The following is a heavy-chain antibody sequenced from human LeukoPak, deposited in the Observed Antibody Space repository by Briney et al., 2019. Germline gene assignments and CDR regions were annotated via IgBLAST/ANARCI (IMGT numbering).Heavy chain of an antibody. CDR2: INSNSGVK. CDR1: GYTFTGYY. V-gene: IGHV1-2*02. J-gene: IGHJ4*02. CDR3: ARGSYNDYYFDY. D-gene: IGHD5-24*01. Sequence: ASVKVSCEASGYTFTGYYIHWVRQAPGQGLEWMGSINSNSGVKEYAQKLQGRVTMSRDTSITTAYMELSRVRSDDTAVYYCARGSYNDYYFDYWGQGTLVTVSS.